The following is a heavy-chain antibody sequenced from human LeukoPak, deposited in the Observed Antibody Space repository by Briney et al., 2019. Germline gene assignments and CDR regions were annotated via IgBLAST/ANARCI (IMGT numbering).Heavy chain of an antibody. D-gene: IGHD1-26*01. CDR2: ISAIGDGT. V-gene: IGHV3-23*01. J-gene: IGHJ4*02. CDR1: GFTFSNFA. CDR3: AREGRAGATCIDY. Sequence: PGGSLRLSCAASGFTFSNFAMSWVRQAPGKGLDWVSAISAIGDGTYYADSVKGRFTISRDNSKNTVYLQVDSLRAEDTAVYYCAREGRAGATCIDYWGQGARVTVSS.